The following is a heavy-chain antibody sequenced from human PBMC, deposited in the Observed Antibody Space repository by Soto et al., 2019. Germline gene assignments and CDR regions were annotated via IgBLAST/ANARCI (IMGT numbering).Heavy chain of an antibody. V-gene: IGHV1-46*01. Sequence: SVKVSCKASGYKFINHYMHWVRQVPGVGLEWMGIINPNGGGTDYSQKFQGRVTMTRDTSANTVHMELSSLRSEDTGVYFCARDSSASATSYSFDTWGQGTLVTVSS. D-gene: IGHD6-25*01. J-gene: IGHJ4*02. CDR1: GYKFINHY. CDR3: ARDSSASATSYSFDT. CDR2: INPNGGGT.